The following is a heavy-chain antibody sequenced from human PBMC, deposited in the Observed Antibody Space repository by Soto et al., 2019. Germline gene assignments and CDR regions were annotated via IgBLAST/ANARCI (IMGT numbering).Heavy chain of an antibody. Sequence: GGSLRLSCAASGFTFSSYSMNWVRQAPGKGLEWVSYISSSSSTIYYADPVKGRFTISRDNAKNSLYLQMNSLRDEDTAVYYCAREGFAYDYYYYYYGMDVWGQGTTVTVSS. CDR1: GFTFSSYS. D-gene: IGHD3-3*01. J-gene: IGHJ6*02. CDR3: AREGFAYDYYYYYYGMDV. CDR2: ISSSSSTI. V-gene: IGHV3-48*02.